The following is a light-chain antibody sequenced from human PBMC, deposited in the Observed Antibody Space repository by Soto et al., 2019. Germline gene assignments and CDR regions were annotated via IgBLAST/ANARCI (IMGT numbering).Light chain of an antibody. J-gene: IGKJ1*01. V-gene: IGKV3-11*01. CDR2: DAS. CDR3: QQCNNWPRT. Sequence: EIVLTQSPATLSLSPGERATLSCGASQSVSSYLAWYQQKPGQAPRLLIYDASTRDTGVPSRFSGSGSGTDFTLTISSLQPEDFAIYYCQQCNNWPRTFGQGTKVDIK. CDR1: QSVSSY.